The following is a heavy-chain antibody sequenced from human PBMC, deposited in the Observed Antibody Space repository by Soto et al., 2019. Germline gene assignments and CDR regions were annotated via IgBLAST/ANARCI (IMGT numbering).Heavy chain of an antibody. CDR3: VRVPDY. CDR1: GGSISSGGYS. J-gene: IGHJ4*02. V-gene: IGHV4-30-2*01. CDR2: IYHSGST. Sequence: SETLSLTCAVSGGSISSGGYSWSWIRQPPGKGLDWIGYIYHSGSTYYNPSLKSRVTISVDRSKNQFSLKLSSVTAADTAVYYCVRVPDYWGQGTLVTVSS.